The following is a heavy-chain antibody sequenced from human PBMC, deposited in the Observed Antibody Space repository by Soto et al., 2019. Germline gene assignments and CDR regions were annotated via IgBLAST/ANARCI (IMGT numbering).Heavy chain of an antibody. Sequence: XGSRRLSCAASGFTLSSYAINWVRQAPGKGLDWVSAISGSGGSTYYADSVKGRFTISRDNSKNTLYLQMNSLRAEDTAVYYCAKASSGFDYWGQGTLVTVSS. CDR2: ISGSGGST. CDR1: GFTLSSYA. CDR3: AKASSGFDY. J-gene: IGHJ4*02. V-gene: IGHV3-23*01.